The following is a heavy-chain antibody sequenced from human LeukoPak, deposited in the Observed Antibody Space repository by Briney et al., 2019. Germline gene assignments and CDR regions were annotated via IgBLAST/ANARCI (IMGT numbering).Heavy chain of an antibody. J-gene: IGHJ4*02. CDR2: ISYDGSNK. D-gene: IGHD2-15*01. CDR3: ARDRSGTFDY. CDR1: GFTFSSYG. V-gene: IGHV3-30*03. Sequence: GGSLRLSCAASGFTFSSYGMHWVRQAPGKGLEWVAVISYDGSNKYYADSVKGRFTISRDNSRNTLYLQMNSLRAEDTAVYYCARDRSGTFDYWGQGTLVTVSS.